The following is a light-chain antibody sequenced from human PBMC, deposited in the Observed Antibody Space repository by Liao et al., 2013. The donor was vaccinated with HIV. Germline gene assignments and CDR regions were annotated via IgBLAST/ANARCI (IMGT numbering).Light chain of an antibody. J-gene: IGLJ1*01. CDR2: YDS. Sequence: SYLLTQPPSVSVAPGETARITCGGDNIGSKSVHWYQQKPGQAPVLVIYYDSDRPSGIPERFSGSNSGNTATLSISRVEAGDEADYYCQVWDSNSDHPYVFGTGTRVTVL. CDR1: NIGSKS. CDR3: QVWDSNSDHPYV. V-gene: IGLV3-21*01.